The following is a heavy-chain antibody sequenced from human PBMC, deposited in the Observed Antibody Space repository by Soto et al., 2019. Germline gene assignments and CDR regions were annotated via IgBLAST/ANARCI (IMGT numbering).Heavy chain of an antibody. Sequence: EVQLVESGGGLVQPGGSLRLSCAASGFTFKNYWMSWVRQAPGKGLQWVANIKGDGSENFYVDSVKGPFTISRDNVKNSLNLQMNSLRAEDTGVYYCARGLAAPDYWGQGILVTVSS. CDR1: GFTFKNYW. CDR2: IKGDGSEN. V-gene: IGHV3-7*01. CDR3: ARGLAAPDY. D-gene: IGHD6-25*01. J-gene: IGHJ4*02.